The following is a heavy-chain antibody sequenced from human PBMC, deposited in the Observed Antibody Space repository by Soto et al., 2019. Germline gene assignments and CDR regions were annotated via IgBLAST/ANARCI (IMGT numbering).Heavy chain of an antibody. CDR1: GFTFITSG. D-gene: IGHD3-22*01. J-gene: IGHJ5*02. Sequence: GESVRRAGAPSGFTFITSGMTWVPHAPGKGLEWLSSISDSGHYIYYADSVKGRFTISRDNAKNSLFLQMNSLRGEDTAVYYCARSGLALPYSATPWFDPWGHGPLVTVCS. CDR2: ISDSGHYI. CDR3: ARSGLALPYSATPWFDP. V-gene: IGHV3-21*01.